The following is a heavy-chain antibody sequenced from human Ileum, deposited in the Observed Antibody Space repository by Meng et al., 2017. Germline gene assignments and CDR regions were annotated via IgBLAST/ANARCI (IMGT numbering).Heavy chain of an antibody. CDR3: ARGRHCSSTTCYLSDS. CDR2: TSTYNSNR. V-gene: IGHV1-18*01. CDR1: GYSFTNYG. D-gene: IGHD2-2*01. J-gene: IGHJ4*02. Sequence: QVHMVQSGPEGSKPGASGKVYCQASGYSFTNYGINWVRQAPGKGLEWMGWTSTYNSNRNYAQRLQGRVTMTTDTSTTTAYMELRSLTFDDTAVYYCARGRHCSSTTCYLSDSWGQGTLVTVSS.